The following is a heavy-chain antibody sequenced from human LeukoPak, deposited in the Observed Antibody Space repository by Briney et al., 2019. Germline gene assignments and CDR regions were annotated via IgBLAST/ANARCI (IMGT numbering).Heavy chain of an antibody. CDR3: ARERARAFEI. CDR2: IYYSGST. Sequence: SETLSLTCTVSGGSISSYYWSWIRQPPGKGLVGIGYIYYSGSTNYNPSLKSRVTISVDTSKNQFSLKLSSVTAADTAVYYCARERARAFEIWGQRTMVTVSS. CDR1: GGSISSYY. V-gene: IGHV4-59*01. J-gene: IGHJ3*02.